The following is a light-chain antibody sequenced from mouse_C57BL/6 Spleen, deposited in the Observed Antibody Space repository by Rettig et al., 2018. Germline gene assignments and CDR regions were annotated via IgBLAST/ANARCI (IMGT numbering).Light chain of an antibody. CDR2: DTS. Sequence: QIVLTQSPAIMSASPGEKVTMTCSASSSVSYMYWYQQKPGSSPRLLIYDTSHLASGVPVRFSGSGSGTSYSLTISRMEAEDAATYYCQRWRRYPLTFGAGTKLELK. CDR3: QRWRRYPLT. V-gene: IGKV4-55*01. CDR1: SSVSY. J-gene: IGKJ5*01.